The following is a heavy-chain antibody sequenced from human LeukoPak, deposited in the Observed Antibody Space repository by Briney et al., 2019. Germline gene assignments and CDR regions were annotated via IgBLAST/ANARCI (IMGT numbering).Heavy chain of an antibody. CDR2: IYYSGST. D-gene: IGHD2-15*01. V-gene: IGHV4-59*01. J-gene: IGHJ4*02. CDR1: GGSISSYY. CDR3: ARVAATADYFDY. Sequence: PSETLSLTCTVSGGSISSYYWSWIRQPPGKGLEWIGYIYYSGSTNYNPSLKRRVTISVDTSKNQFSLRLTSVTAADAAVFYCARVAATADYFDYWGQGTLVTVSS.